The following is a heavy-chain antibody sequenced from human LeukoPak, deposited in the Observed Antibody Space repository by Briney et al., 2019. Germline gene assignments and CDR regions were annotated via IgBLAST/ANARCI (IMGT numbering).Heavy chain of an antibody. V-gene: IGHV1-8*01. CDR2: MNPNSGNT. J-gene: IGHJ4*02. CDR1: GYTFTSCD. D-gene: IGHD6-19*01. Sequence: ASVKVSCKASGYTFTSCDINWVRQATGHGIEWMGWMNPNSGNTGYGQSFQGRITMTRDISIGTAYMELSNLTSEDTAIYYCTRGSSGRRDNWGQGTLVTVSA. CDR3: TRGSSGRRDN.